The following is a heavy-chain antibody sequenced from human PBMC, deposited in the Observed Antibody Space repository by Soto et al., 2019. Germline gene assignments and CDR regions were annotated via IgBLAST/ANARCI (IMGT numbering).Heavy chain of an antibody. D-gene: IGHD3-3*01. J-gene: IGHJ3*02. V-gene: IGHV4-4*02. CDR3: ARVRSSAHYDFWSGTDAFDI. CDR1: SGSISSSNW. Sequence: SETLSLTCAVSSGSISSSNWWSWVRQPPGKGLDWIGEIYHSGSTNYNPSLKSRVTISVDKSKNQFSLKLSSVTAADTAVYYCARVRSSAHYDFWSGTDAFDIWGQGTMVTVSS. CDR2: IYHSGST.